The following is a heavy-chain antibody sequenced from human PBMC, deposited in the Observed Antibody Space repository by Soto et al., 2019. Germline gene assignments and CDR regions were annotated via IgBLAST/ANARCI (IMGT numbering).Heavy chain of an antibody. Sequence: GESLKISCKGSGYSFADYWIAWVRQMPGKGLECMGLFSPDDSDIRYSPSFRGQVTISADNSISTAYLQWSSLRASDTAIYYFARQLGQYSSSWYAFDIWGQGTMVTVSS. J-gene: IGHJ3*02. V-gene: IGHV5-51*01. CDR1: GYSFADYW. CDR3: ARQLGQYSSSWYAFDI. D-gene: IGHD6-13*01. CDR2: FSPDDSDI.